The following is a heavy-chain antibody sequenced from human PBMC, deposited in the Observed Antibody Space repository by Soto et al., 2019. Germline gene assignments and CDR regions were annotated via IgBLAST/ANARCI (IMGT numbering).Heavy chain of an antibody. CDR2: ISGSGGST. J-gene: IGHJ6*02. V-gene: IGHV3-23*01. D-gene: IGHD5-12*01. CDR1: GFTFSSYA. Sequence: LRLSCAASGFTFSSYAMSWVRQAPGKGLEWVSAISGSGGSTYYADSVKGRFTISRDNSKNTLYLQMNSLRAEDTAVYYCAKVIDGGYVGYYYGMDVWGQGTTVTVSS. CDR3: AKVIDGGYVGYYYGMDV.